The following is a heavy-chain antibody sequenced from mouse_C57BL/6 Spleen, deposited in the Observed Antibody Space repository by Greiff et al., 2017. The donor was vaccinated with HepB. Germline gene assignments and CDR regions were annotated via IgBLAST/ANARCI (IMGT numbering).Heavy chain of an antibody. V-gene: IGHV5-16*01. CDR1: GFTFSDYY. Sequence: VQLKESEGGLVQPGSSMKLSCTASGFTFSDYYMAWVRQVPEKGLEWVANINYDGSSTYYLDSLKSRFIISRDNAKNILYLQMSSLKSEDTATYYCARGGPYYSNYYAMDYWGQGTSVTVSS. D-gene: IGHD2-5*01. CDR3: ARGGPYYSNYYAMDY. J-gene: IGHJ4*01. CDR2: INYDGSST.